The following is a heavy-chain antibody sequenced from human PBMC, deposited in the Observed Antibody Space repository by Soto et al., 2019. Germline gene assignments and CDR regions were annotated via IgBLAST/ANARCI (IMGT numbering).Heavy chain of an antibody. CDR1: GFTFNSHW. J-gene: IGHJ6*02. Sequence: EVQLVESGGGLVQPVGSLRLSCAAAGFTFNSHWMHWVRQAPGKGLVWVSRINGDGSSTFYADSVKGRFTVSRDNAKNTLYLQMNSLRAEDTAVYYCARGIQWRYGMDVWGQGTTVTVSS. CDR2: INGDGSST. V-gene: IGHV3-74*01. D-gene: IGHD5-12*01. CDR3: ARGIQWRYGMDV.